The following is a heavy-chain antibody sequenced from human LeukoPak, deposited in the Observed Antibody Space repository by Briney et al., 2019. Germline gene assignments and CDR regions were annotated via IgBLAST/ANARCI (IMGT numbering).Heavy chain of an antibody. CDR2: INHSGST. V-gene: IGHV4-34*01. D-gene: IGHD1-26*01. CDR3: ARRSGSYRYYFDY. Sequence: SETLSLTCAVYGGSFSGYYWSWIRQPPGKGLEWIGEINHSGSTNYNPSLKSRVTISVDTSKNQFSLKLSSVTAADTAVYYCARRSGSYRYYFDYWGQGTLVTVSS. J-gene: IGHJ4*02. CDR1: GGSFSGYY.